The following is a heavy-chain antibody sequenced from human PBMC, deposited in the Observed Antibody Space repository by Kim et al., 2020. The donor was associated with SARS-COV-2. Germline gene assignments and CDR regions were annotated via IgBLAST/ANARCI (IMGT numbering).Heavy chain of an antibody. CDR2: IWYDGSNK. V-gene: IGHV3-33*06. D-gene: IGHD2-21*01. Sequence: GGSLRLSCAASGFTFSSYDMHWVRQAPGKGLEWVAVIWYDGSNKYYADSVKGRFTISRDTSKNTLYLQMNSLRAEDTAVYYCAKAVLSYCGGDCGGDAFDIWGQGTMVTVSS. CDR3: AKAVLSYCGGDCGGDAFDI. J-gene: IGHJ3*02. CDR1: GFTFSSYD.